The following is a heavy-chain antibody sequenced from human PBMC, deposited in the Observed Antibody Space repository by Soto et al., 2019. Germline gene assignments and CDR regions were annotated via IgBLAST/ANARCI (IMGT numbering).Heavy chain of an antibody. J-gene: IGHJ3*02. V-gene: IGHV3-21*01. Sequence: GGSLRLSCAASGFTFSSYSMNWVRQAPGKGLEWVSSISSSSSYIYYADSVKGRFTISRDNAKNSLYLQMNSLRAEDTAVYYCARDRSNYKFNIWGQGTMVTVSS. D-gene: IGHD4-4*01. CDR2: ISSSSSYI. CDR1: GFTFSSYS. CDR3: ARDRSNYKFNI.